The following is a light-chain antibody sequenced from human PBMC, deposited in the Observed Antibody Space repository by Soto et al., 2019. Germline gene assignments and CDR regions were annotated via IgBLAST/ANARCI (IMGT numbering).Light chain of an antibody. CDR2: LNSDGSH. CDR1: SGHSSYA. CDR3: QTWGTGIAV. Sequence: QLVLTQSASASASLGASVKLTCTLSSGHSSYAIAWHQQQPEKGPRYLMKLNSDGSHSKGDGIPDRFSGSSSGAERYLTISSLQSEDEADYYCQTWGTGIAVFGGGTQLTVL. J-gene: IGLJ7*01. V-gene: IGLV4-69*01.